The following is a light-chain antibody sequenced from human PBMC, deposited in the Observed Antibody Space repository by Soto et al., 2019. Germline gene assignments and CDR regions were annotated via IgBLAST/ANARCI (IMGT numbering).Light chain of an antibody. CDR2: KAS. Sequence: DIQMTQSPSTLYASVGDRVTITCRASQSIGASLAWFQQKPGKAPNLLIYKASSLESGVPSRFSGSRSGTAFTLTLSTLQLDDFETYYGQQYNSSPLTFGGGTKVEIK. CDR3: QQYNSSPLT. V-gene: IGKV1-5*03. CDR1: QSIGAS. J-gene: IGKJ4*01.